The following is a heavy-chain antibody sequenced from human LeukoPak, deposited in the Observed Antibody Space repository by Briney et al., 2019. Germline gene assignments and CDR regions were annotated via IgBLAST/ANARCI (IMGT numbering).Heavy chain of an antibody. CDR2: IIPIFGTA. CDR1: RGTFSSYA. J-gene: IGHJ4*02. CDR3: ARDLGYDSSGPEVY. D-gene: IGHD3-22*01. Sequence: SVKVSCKASRGTFSSYAISWVRQAPGQGLEWMGGIIPIFGTANYAQKFQGRVTITADKSTSTAYMELSSLRSEDTAVYYCARDLGYDSSGPEVYWGQGTLVTVSS. V-gene: IGHV1-69*06.